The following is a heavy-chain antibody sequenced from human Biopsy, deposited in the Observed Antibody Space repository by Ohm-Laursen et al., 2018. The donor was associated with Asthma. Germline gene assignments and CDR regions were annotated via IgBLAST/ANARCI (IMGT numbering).Heavy chain of an antibody. V-gene: IGHV3-53*01. CDR2: IYSGGTS. D-gene: IGHD2-21*02. CDR3: ARGWNCGGDCYSLDS. J-gene: IGHJ4*02. CDR1: GFAVSRDH. Sequence: SLRLSCAASGFAVSRDHMFWVRQAPGKGLEWVSVIYSGGTSHTADSVRGRFTISRDYSKNTLYLQMHSLRAADTAVYYCARGWNCGGDCYSLDSWGQGTLVTVSS.